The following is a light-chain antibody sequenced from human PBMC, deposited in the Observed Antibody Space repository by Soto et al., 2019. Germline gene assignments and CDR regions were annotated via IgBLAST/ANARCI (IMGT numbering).Light chain of an antibody. J-gene: IGKJ1*01. CDR1: QTISSW. Sequence: DIQMTQSPSTLSGSVGDRVTITCRAGQTISSWLAWYQQKPGKAPKLLIYKASTLKSGVPSRFSGSGSGTEFTLTISSLQPDDFATYYCQHYNSYSEAFGQGTKGELK. V-gene: IGKV1-5*03. CDR2: KAS. CDR3: QHYNSYSEA.